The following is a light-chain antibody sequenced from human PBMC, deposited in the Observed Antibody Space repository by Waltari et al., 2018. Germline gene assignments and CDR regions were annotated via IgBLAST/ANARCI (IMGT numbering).Light chain of an antibody. V-gene: IGLV2-14*03. CDR3: SSYTSSSTPVV. CDR2: DVS. J-gene: IGLJ2*01. Sequence: QSALTQPASVSGSPGQSITISCTGTSSDVGGYNYVSWYQQHPGKAPKLMIYDVSNRPLGVSNRFSGSNSCNTASLTISGLQAEDEADYYCSSYTSSSTPVVFGGGTKLTVL. CDR1: SSDVGGYNY.